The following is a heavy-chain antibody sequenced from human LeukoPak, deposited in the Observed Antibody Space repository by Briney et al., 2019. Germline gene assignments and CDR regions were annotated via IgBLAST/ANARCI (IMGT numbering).Heavy chain of an antibody. CDR3: AKDILTGYYPYYFDY. Sequence: GGSLRLSCAASGFTFSSYGMHWVRQAPGKGLEWVAFIRYDGSNKYYADSVKGRFTISRDNSKNTLYLQMNSLRAEDTAVYHCAKDILTGYYPYYFDYWGQGTLVTVSS. CDR2: IRYDGSNK. V-gene: IGHV3-30*02. D-gene: IGHD3-9*01. J-gene: IGHJ4*02. CDR1: GFTFSSYG.